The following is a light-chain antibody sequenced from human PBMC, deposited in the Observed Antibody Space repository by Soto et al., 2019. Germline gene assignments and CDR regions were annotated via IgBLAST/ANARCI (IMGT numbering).Light chain of an antibody. J-gene: IGLJ3*02. CDR3: QSYDSRLSGRV. CDR1: SSNIGAGND. Sequence: QSVLTQPPSVSGAPGQRVTISCTGSSSNIGAGNDVHWYQQHPGTAPKLLIYGNSNRPSGVPDRFSGSKYGTSASLAITGLQAEDAADYYCQSYDSRLSGRVFGGGTKLTVL. CDR2: GNS. V-gene: IGLV1-40*01.